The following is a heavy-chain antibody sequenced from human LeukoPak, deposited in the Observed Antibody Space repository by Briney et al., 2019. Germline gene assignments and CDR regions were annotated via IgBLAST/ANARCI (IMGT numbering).Heavy chain of an antibody. V-gene: IGHV3-30*03. D-gene: IGHD4-17*01. CDR1: GFTFSNYG. CDR3: AARRLTVTTEIDY. CDR2: ISYDGSNK. Sequence: GRSLRLSCAASGFTFSNYGMHWVRQAPGKGLEWVTLISYDGSNKYYADSVKGRFTISRDNSKNTLYLQMNSLRAEDTAVYYCAARRLTVTTEIDYWGQGTLVTVSS. J-gene: IGHJ4*02.